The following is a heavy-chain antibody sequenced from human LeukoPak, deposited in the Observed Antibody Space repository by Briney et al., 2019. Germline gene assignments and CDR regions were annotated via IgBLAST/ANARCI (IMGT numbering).Heavy chain of an antibody. V-gene: IGHV3-23*01. J-gene: IGHJ4*02. D-gene: IGHD4-23*01. CDR2: FTGSGDNT. CDR3: AKDRRLESVNSFHFDC. Sequence: PGGSLGLSWPASGFTFAGYPMSGFRRPPGRGREWSQVFTGSGDNTYYADSVKGRFTISRDNSKNTLYLQMNSLRAEDTAIYYCAKDRRLESVNSFHFDCWGQGALVTVSS. CDR1: GFTFAGYP.